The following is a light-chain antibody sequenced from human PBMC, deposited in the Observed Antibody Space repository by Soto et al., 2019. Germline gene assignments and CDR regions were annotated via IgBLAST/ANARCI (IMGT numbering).Light chain of an antibody. CDR1: EDVSSK. V-gene: IGKV3-15*01. CDR3: LQYDTWPPGT. Sequence: EIVLTQSPATLSLSPGEIANLSFSASEDVSSKLAWYQQKPGLPPRLVIYDASTRATGIPGRFSGSGSVKDFTLTISGLQSEDFAIYYCLQYDTWPPGTFGQGTKVDIK. J-gene: IGKJ1*01. CDR2: DAS.